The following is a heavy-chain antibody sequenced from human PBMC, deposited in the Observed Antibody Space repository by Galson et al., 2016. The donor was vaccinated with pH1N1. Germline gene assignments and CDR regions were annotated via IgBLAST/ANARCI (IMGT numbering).Heavy chain of an antibody. D-gene: IGHD2-21*02. Sequence: SLRLSCAASGFTFSDNIMHWVRQAPGKALDWVAFAPFDGREEIYADSVKGRFTISRDDSTNTLYLQMSSLRAEDTAVYYCVSENSYETANENNYGTAFDIWAQGTMVIVSS. J-gene: IGHJ3*02. CDR2: APFDGREE. V-gene: IGHV3-30*04. CDR1: GFTFSDNI. CDR3: VSENSYETANENNYGTAFDI.